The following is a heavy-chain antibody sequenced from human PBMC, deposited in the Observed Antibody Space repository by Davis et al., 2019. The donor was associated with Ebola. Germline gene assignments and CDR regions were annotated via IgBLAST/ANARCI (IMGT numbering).Heavy chain of an antibody. V-gene: IGHV4-34*01. CDR3: ARVSYYDSSGYYVDAFDI. D-gene: IGHD3-22*01. Sequence: GSLRLSCAVYGGSFSGYYWSWIRQPPGKGLEWIGEINHSGSTNYNPSLKSRVTISVDTSKNQFSLKLSSVTAADTAVYYCARVSYYDSSGYYVDAFDIWGQGTMVTVSS. CDR1: GGSFSGYY. J-gene: IGHJ3*02. CDR2: INHSGST.